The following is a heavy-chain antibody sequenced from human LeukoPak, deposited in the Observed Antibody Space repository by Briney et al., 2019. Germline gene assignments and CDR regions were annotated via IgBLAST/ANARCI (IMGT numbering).Heavy chain of an antibody. Sequence: PGLSLRLSCAACGFTFSIYTMHWVSQARGRGLEGVAFISYVGSSEYYADSVKGRSTIPRDDSKNTLYLHMNSLRADDTAVYFCARVSGDVWGQGTTVTVSS. CDR2: ISYVGSSE. V-gene: IGHV3-30-3*01. CDR1: GFTFSIYT. J-gene: IGHJ6*02. CDR3: ARVSGDV.